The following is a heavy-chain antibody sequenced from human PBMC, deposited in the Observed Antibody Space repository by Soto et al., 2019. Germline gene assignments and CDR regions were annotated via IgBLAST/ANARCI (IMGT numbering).Heavy chain of an antibody. CDR3: ARQWLDSYYVDY. CDR2: ISSNGGST. V-gene: IGHV3-64*01. D-gene: IGHD6-19*01. Sequence: EVQLVESGGGLVQPGGSLRLSCVASGFTFSSYAMHWVRQAPGKGLEYVSAISSNGGSTYYANSVKGRFTISRDNSKNTLYLQMGSLRAEDMAVYYCARQWLDSYYVDYWGQGTLVTVSS. CDR1: GFTFSSYA. J-gene: IGHJ4*02.